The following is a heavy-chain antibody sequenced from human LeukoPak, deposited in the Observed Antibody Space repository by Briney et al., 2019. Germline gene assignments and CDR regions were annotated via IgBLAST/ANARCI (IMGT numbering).Heavy chain of an antibody. CDR3: ARDVIEYSSSPYYFDY. CDR2: IYTSGST. V-gene: IGHV4-4*07. CDR1: GGSISSYY. Sequence: PSETLSLTCTVSGGSISSYYWSWIRQPAGKGLEWIGRIYTSGSTNYNPSLKSRVTMPVDTSKNQFSLKLSSVTAADTAVYYCARDVIEYSSSPYYFDYWGQGTLVTVSS. D-gene: IGHD6-6*01. J-gene: IGHJ4*02.